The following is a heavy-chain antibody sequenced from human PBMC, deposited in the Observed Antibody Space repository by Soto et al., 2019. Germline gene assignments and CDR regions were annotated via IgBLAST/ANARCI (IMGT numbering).Heavy chain of an antibody. Sequence: GASVKVSCKASGYTFTGYYMHWVRQAPGQGLEWMGWINPNSGGTNYAQKFQGWATMTRDTSISTAYMELSRLRSDDTAVYYCARGPNILQWPPDDAFDIWGQGTMVTVSS. J-gene: IGHJ3*02. CDR1: GYTFTGYY. D-gene: IGHD4-4*01. V-gene: IGHV1-2*04. CDR2: INPNSGGT. CDR3: ARGPNILQWPPDDAFDI.